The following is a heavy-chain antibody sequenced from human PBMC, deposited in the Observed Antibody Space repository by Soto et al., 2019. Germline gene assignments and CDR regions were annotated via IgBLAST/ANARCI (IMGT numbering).Heavy chain of an antibody. D-gene: IGHD3-16*01. CDR3: ARDGSVELGIGGDDY. Sequence: EVQLVESGGGLVQPGGSLRLSCAASGFTFSSYWMSWVRQAPGKGLEWVANIKQDGSEKYYVDSVKSRFTISRDNAKNSLYLQMNSLRAEDTAVYYCARDGSVELGIGGDDYWGQGTLVTVSS. J-gene: IGHJ4*02. CDR2: IKQDGSEK. CDR1: GFTFSSYW. V-gene: IGHV3-7*03.